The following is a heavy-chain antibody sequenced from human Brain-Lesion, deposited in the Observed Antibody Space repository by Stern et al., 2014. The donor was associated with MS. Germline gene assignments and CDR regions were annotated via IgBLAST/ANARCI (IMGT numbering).Heavy chain of an antibody. J-gene: IGHJ4*02. V-gene: IGHV4-39*02. CDR3: ARGAGVFDS. CDR2: IFYTGST. D-gene: IGHD6-19*01. CDR1: GGSIGRSSYY. Sequence: QLQLVESGPGLVKPSETLSLTCTVSGGSIGRSSYYWGWIRQPPGKGLEWIGNIFYTGSTFYDPSLKSRVTISVEPSNTPFSLMLTSVTAADTAVYYCARGAGVFDSWGQGTLVTVSP.